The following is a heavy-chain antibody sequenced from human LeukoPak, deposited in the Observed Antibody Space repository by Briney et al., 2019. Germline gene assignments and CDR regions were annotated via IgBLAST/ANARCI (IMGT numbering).Heavy chain of an antibody. D-gene: IGHD4-11*01. CDR3: ARGFLTTVSYYFDY. V-gene: IGHV4-34*01. CDR2: INHSGST. CDR1: GGSFSGYY. J-gene: IGHJ4*02. Sequence: SETLSLTCAVYGGSFSGYYWSWIRQPPGKGLEWIGEINHSGSTNYNPSLKGRVTISVDTSKNQFSLKLSSVTAADTAVYYCARGFLTTVSYYFDYWGQGTLVTVSS.